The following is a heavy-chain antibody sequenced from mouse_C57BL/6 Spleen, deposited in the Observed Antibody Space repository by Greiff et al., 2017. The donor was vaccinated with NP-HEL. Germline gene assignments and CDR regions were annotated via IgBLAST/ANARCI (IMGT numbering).Heavy chain of an antibody. CDR3: ARERYYYGSSYAYFDV. CDR2: IYPGDGDT. CDR1: GYAFSSYW. Sequence: QVQLQQSGAELVKPGASVKISCKASGYAFSSYWMNWVKQRPGKGLEWIGQIYPGDGDTNYNGKFKGKATLTADKSSSTAYMQLSSLTSEDSAVYFCARERYYYGSSYAYFDVWGTGTTVTVSS. D-gene: IGHD1-1*01. J-gene: IGHJ1*03. V-gene: IGHV1-80*01.